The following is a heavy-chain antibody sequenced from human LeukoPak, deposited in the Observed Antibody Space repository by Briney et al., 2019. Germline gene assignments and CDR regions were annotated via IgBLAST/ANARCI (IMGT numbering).Heavy chain of an antibody. Sequence: ASVKVSCKASGYTFTSYYMHWVRQAPGQGLEWMGIINPSGGSTSYAQKFQGRVTMTRDTSTSTVYMELSSMRSEDTAVYYCARDEAEMGQDYWGQGTLVTVSS. CDR2: INPSGGST. V-gene: IGHV1-46*01. CDR3: ARDEAEMGQDY. D-gene: IGHD5-24*01. J-gene: IGHJ4*02. CDR1: GYTFTSYY.